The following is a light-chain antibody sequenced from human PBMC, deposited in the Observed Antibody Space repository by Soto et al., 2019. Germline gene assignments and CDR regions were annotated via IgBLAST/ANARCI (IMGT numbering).Light chain of an antibody. CDR2: GAS. CDR3: QQYGSSPPT. J-gene: IGKJ1*01. V-gene: IGKV3-20*01. Sequence: EIVLTQSPGTLSLSPGERATLSCRASQSVNSYSLAWYQRKPGQPPRLLVWGASNRATDIPYRFSGSGSGQDFTLTITNLEPGDFAVYYCQQYGSSPPTFGQGTRVEVK. CDR1: QSVNSYS.